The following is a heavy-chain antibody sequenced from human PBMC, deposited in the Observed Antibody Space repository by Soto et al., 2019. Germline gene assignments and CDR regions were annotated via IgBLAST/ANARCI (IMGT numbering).Heavy chain of an antibody. CDR3: AKEYGSTWIDH. CDR1: GFTFSTYG. CDR2: MSYDGTKE. D-gene: IGHD6-13*01. Sequence: QVELVESGGGVVQPGRSLRLSCAASGFTFSTYGMHWVRQAPGKGLEWVAAMSYDGTKEYYVDSVKGRFTISRDNSRNTLFLQLSSLRAEDTAVYYCAKEYGSTWIDHWGQGTLVTVPS. V-gene: IGHV3-30*18. J-gene: IGHJ4*02.